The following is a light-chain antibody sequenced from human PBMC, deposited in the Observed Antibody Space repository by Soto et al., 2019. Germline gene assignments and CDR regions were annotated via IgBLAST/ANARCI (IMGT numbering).Light chain of an antibody. CDR3: QQRFHSPRT. J-gene: IGKJ1*01. CDR2: AAS. Sequence: DIQMTQSPSSLSASVGDRVTITCRARQSISKYLNWYQQRPGKAPNLLIYAASSLQSGVPSRFNASGSGTDLSITINSLQPEDFATYYCQQRFHSPRTFGQGTKVDIK. CDR1: QSISKY. V-gene: IGKV1-39*01.